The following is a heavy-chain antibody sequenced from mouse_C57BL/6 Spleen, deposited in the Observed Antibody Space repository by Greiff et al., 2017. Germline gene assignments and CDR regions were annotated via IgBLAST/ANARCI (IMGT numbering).Heavy chain of an antibody. CDR1: GYAFSSYW. Sequence: VQLQQSGAELVKPGASVKISCKASGYAFSSYWMNWVKQRPGKGLEWIGQIYPGDGDTNYNGKFKGKATLTADKSSSTAYMQLSSLTSEDSAVYFCARKPLGYYGSYFDYWGQGTTLTVSS. J-gene: IGHJ2*01. V-gene: IGHV1-80*01. CDR2: IYPGDGDT. CDR3: ARKPLGYYGSYFDY. D-gene: IGHD1-1*01.